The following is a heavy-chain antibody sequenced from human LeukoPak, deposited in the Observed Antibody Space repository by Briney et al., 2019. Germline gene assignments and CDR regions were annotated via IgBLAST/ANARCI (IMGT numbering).Heavy chain of an antibody. J-gene: IGHJ4*02. Sequence: GGSLRLSCAASGFTFSSNAMSWVRQAPGKGLEWVSAITSGGVTHYAGSVRGRFTISRDNSKSTVYLQMDSLRAEDTAVYFCAKGIFFGELLFIDYWGQGTLVTVSS. D-gene: IGHD3-10*01. CDR1: GFTFSSNA. CDR3: AKGIFFGELLFIDY. CDR2: ITSGGVT. V-gene: IGHV3-23*01.